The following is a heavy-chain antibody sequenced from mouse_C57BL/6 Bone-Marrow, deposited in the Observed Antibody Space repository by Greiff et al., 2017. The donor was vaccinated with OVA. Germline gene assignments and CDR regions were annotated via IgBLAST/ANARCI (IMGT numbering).Heavy chain of an antibody. CDR3: ARRGPYDGYYGY. Sequence: EVQLQQSGPVLVKPGASVKMSCKASGYTFTDYYMNWVKQSHGKSLEWIGVINPYNGGTSYNQKFKGKATLTVEKSSSTAYMELNSLTSEDSAVYYCARRGPYDGYYGYWGQGTTLTVSS. D-gene: IGHD2-3*01. CDR1: GYTFTDYY. J-gene: IGHJ2*01. V-gene: IGHV1-19*01. CDR2: INPYNGGT.